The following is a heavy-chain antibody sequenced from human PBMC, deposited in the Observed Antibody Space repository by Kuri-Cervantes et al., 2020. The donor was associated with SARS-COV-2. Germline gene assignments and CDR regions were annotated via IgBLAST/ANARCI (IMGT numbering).Heavy chain of an antibody. CDR1: SVFISNFY. CDR2: ISYSGST. J-gene: IGHJ6*02. V-gene: IGHV4-59*01. CDR3: ARESNYSHYYGTEV. Sequence: CSVFISNFYWSWIRQPPGEGPEWIGFISYSGSTTYNPSLKSRVTISVDTSKNQFSLELDSVTAADTAVYYCARESNYSHYYGTEVWGQGITVTVSS.